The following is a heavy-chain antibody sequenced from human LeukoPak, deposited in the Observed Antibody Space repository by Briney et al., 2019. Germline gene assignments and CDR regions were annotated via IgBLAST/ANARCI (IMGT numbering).Heavy chain of an antibody. V-gene: IGHV3-30*18. D-gene: IGHD3-16*01. J-gene: IGHJ2*01. CDR2: ISRDGLTK. CDR3: AKEGTWGNWYFDL. Sequence: GGSLSLSCATSGFTFRNYGMHWVRQAPGKGLEWVAVISRDGLTKYYADSVKGRFTLHRDNSRNTLYLEMNSLRDEDTAVYYCAKEGTWGNWYFDLWGRGTLVIVTS. CDR1: GFTFRNYG.